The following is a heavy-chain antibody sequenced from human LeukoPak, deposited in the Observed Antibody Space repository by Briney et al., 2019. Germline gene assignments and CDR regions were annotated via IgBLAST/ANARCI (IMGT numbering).Heavy chain of an antibody. CDR1: GFTFSSYG. V-gene: IGHV3-30*18. D-gene: IGHD3-3*01. J-gene: IGHJ6*02. CDR2: ISYDGSNK. Sequence: GRSLRLSCAASGFTFSSYGIHWVRQAPGKGLEWVAVISYDGSNKYYADSVKGRFTISRDNSKNTLYLQMNSLRAEDTAVYYCAKDGEYYDFWSGYYTSKGYGMDVWGQGTTVTVSS. CDR3: AKDGEYYDFWSGYYTSKGYGMDV.